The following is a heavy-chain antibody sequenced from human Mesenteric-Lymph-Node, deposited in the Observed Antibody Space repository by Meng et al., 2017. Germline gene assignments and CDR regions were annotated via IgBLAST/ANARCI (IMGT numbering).Heavy chain of an antibody. CDR2: VSSYVNNK. CDR1: GFTFAASA. J-gene: IGHJ4*02. D-gene: IGHD3-16*01. V-gene: IGHV3-30*01. CDR3: AKDGGVGFTDFDH. Sequence: QGRVVVFGGGVVPPGRSLRCSCLASGFTFAASAMHWVRQAPGKGLEWVTVVSSYVNNKYYADSVKGRFTISRDNSKNTLFLEMNSLRPEDTAVYYCAKDGGVGFTDFDHWSQGTLVTVSS.